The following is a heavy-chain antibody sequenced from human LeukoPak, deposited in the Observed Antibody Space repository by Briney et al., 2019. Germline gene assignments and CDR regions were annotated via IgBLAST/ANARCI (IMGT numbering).Heavy chain of an antibody. J-gene: IGHJ5*02. CDR2: IHYSGSP. Sequence: SETLSLTCTVSGGSISSYYWSWIRQPPGKGLEWIGCIHYSGSPNYNPSLKSRVSISVDTSKNQFSLKLNSVTAADTAVYYCARTTEDCSSTSCYQYWFDPWGQGTLVTVSS. V-gene: IGHV4-59*01. CDR1: GGSISSYY. D-gene: IGHD2-2*01. CDR3: ARTTEDCSSTSCYQYWFDP.